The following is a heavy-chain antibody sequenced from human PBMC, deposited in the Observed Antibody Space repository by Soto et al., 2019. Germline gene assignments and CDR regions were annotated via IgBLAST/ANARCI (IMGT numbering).Heavy chain of an antibody. CDR2: IFSNDEK. Sequence: QVTLKESGPVLVKPTEPLTLTCTVSGFSLSNARMGVSWIRQPPGKALEWLAHIFSNDEKSYSTSLKSRLTISKDTSKSQVVLTMTNMDPVDTATYYCARIRYSSSWQYYYYYYMDVWGKGTTVTVSS. CDR1: GFSLSNARMG. J-gene: IGHJ6*03. V-gene: IGHV2-26*01. CDR3: ARIRYSSSWQYYYYYYMDV. D-gene: IGHD6-13*01.